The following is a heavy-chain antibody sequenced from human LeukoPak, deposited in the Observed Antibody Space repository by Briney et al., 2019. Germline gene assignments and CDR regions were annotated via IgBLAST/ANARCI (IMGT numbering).Heavy chain of an antibody. CDR3: ARGYYYGSGSYHPY. D-gene: IGHD3-10*01. CDR2: INHSGST. V-gene: IGHV4-34*01. J-gene: IGHJ4*02. CDR1: GGSSSGYY. Sequence: PSETLSLTCAVYGGSSSGYYWSWIRQPPGKGLEWIGEINHSGSTNYNPSLKSRVTISVDTSKNQFSLKLSSVTAADTAVYYCARGYYYGSGSYHPYWGQGTLVTVSS.